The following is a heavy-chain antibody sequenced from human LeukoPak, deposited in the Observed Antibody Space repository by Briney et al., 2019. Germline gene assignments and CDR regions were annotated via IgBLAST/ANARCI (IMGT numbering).Heavy chain of an antibody. CDR2: IYSGGST. Sequence: GGSLRLSCAASGFTVSSNYMSWVRQAPGKGLEWVSVIYSGGSTYYADSVKGRFTISRDNSKNTLYLQMNSLRAEDTAVYYCARADKYGYCFDYWGQGTLVTVSS. CDR3: ARADKYGYCFDY. V-gene: IGHV3-53*01. D-gene: IGHD4-17*01. J-gene: IGHJ4*02. CDR1: GFTVSSNY.